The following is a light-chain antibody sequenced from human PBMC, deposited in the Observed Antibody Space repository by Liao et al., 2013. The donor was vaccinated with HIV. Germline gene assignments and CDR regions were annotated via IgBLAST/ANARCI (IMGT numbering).Light chain of an antibody. CDR1: KLGNKY. V-gene: IGLV3-1*01. J-gene: IGLJ3*02. CDR2: HDT. CDR3: QAWDSSSWV. Sequence: SYELTQPPSVSVSPGQTASITCSGDKLGNKYTCWYQQRPGQAPVLVMYHDTKRPSGIPARFSGSNSGNTATLTISGTQAMDEADYYCQAWDSSSWVFGGGTTLTVL.